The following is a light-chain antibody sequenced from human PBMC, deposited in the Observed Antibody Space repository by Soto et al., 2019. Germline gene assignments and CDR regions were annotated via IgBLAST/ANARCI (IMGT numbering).Light chain of an antibody. CDR3: QQYNSYST. CDR1: QSISSW. Sequence: DIQMTQSPSTLSASVGDRVTITFRASQSISSWLAWYQQKPGKAPKLLIYKASSLESGVPSRFSGSGSGTEFTLTISSPQPDDFATYYCQQYNSYSTFGQGTKVDIK. V-gene: IGKV1-5*03. J-gene: IGKJ1*01. CDR2: KAS.